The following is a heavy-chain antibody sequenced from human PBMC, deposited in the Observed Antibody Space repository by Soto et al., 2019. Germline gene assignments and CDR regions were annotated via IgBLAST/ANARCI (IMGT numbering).Heavy chain of an antibody. V-gene: IGHV4-59*01. J-gene: IGHJ5*02. CDR3: ARDASGGYNWFDP. Sequence: QAQLQESGPGLVKPSETLSLTCSVSGGSITSYHWSWIRQSPGQGLEWIGNIYYSGSTNYNPSLRSRVTMSVDTSKNQFSLRLTSLTAADTAVYYCARDASGGYNWFDPWGQGTLVTVSS. CDR1: GGSITSYH. D-gene: IGHD1-26*01. CDR2: IYYSGST.